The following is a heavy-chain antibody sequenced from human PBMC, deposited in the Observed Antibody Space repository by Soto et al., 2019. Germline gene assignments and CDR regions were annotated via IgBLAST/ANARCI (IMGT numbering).Heavy chain of an antibody. D-gene: IGHD6-19*01. J-gene: IGHJ4*02. Sequence: EVQLVQSGAEVKKPGESLKISRKASGYIFSDYWIAWVRQMPGKGLELMGIIFPRDSDTRYTPSFQGQVTISADRSITTAYLQWRSLKASDSAMYYCARHSGSSISAWSDYWGQGTLVTVSS. CDR2: IFPRDSDT. V-gene: IGHV5-51*01. CDR1: GYIFSDYW. CDR3: ARHSGSSISAWSDY.